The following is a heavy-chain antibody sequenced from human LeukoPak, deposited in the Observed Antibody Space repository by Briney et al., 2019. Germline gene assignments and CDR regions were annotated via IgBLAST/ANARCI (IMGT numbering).Heavy chain of an antibody. CDR2: INSDGSST. CDR3: AKDRAYYSDSSGYYLVRAYDY. Sequence: TGGSLRLSCAASGFTFSSYWMHWVRQAPGKGLVWVSRINSDGSSTSYADSVKGRFTISRDNAKNTLYLQMNSLRAEDTAVYYCAKDRAYYSDSSGYYLVRAYDYWGQGTLVTVSS. D-gene: IGHD3-22*01. J-gene: IGHJ4*02. CDR1: GFTFSSYW. V-gene: IGHV3-74*01.